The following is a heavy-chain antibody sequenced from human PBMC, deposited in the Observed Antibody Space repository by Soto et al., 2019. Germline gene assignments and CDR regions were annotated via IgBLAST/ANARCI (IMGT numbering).Heavy chain of an antibody. V-gene: IGHV1-58*01. CDR3: AAVPPVLRYFDWYDY. CDR2: IVVGSGNT. J-gene: IGHJ4*02. CDR1: GFTFTSSA. D-gene: IGHD3-9*01. Sequence: SVKVSCKASGFTFTSSAVQWVRQARGQRLEWIGWIVVGSGNTNYAQKFQERVTITRDMSTSTAYMELSSLRSEDTAVYYCAAVPPVLRYFDWYDYWGQGTLVTVSS.